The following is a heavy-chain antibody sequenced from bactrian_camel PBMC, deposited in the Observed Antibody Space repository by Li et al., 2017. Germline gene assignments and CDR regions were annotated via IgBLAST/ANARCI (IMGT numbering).Heavy chain of an antibody. CDR1: GYKFSSYC. CDR3: AAGPGSFAPGDNCRLVPDNDEYKY. D-gene: IGHD3*01. V-gene: IGHV3S1*01. Sequence: HVQLVESGGGSVQAGGSLRLSCELSGYKFSSYCMAWFRQVPGKEREGVSVFYSGGGGPYYADSVKGRFTISRDNAKNTMYLQMNNLQPEDTAMYYCAAGPGSFAPGDNCRLVPDNDEYKYWGLGTQVTVS. CDR2: FYSGGGGP. J-gene: IGHJ4*01.